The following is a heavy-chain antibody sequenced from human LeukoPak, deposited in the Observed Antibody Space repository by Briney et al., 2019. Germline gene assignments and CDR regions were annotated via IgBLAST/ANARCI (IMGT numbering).Heavy chain of an antibody. D-gene: IGHD1-26*01. CDR2: ISGGGVST. V-gene: IGHV3-23*01. CDR3: ARDHLVGATKDYYYGMDV. J-gene: IGHJ6*02. CDR1: GFIFNNYA. Sequence: PGGSLRLSCVASGFIFNNYAISWVRQAPGKGLEWVSSISGGGVSTYYADSVKGRFTISRDNAKNSLYLQMNSLRVEDTAVYYCARDHLVGATKDYYYGMDVWGQGTTVTVSS.